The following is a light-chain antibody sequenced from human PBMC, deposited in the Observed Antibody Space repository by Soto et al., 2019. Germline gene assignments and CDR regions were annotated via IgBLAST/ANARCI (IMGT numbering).Light chain of an antibody. Sequence: DIQMTQSPSTLFASVGDRVTITCRASQSISSWLAWYQQKPGKAPKLLIYKASSLGSGVPSRFSGSGSGTEFTLTISSLQPDDFATYYCQQYNSYSPYTFGQGTKLEIK. J-gene: IGKJ2*01. V-gene: IGKV1-5*03. CDR3: QQYNSYSPYT. CDR1: QSISSW. CDR2: KAS.